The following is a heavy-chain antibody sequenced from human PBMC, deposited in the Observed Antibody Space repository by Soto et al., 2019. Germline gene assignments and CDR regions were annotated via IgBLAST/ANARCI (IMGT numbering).Heavy chain of an antibody. J-gene: IGHJ5*02. Sequence: GGSLRLSCAASGFTFSNAWMNWVLQAPGKGLEWDGRIKSKTDGGTTDYAAPVKGRFTISRDDSKNTLYLQMNSLKTEDTAVYYCTTHLNYYDSSGYYYLNWFDPWGQGTLVTVSS. D-gene: IGHD3-22*01. CDR1: GFTFSNAW. CDR3: TTHLNYYDSSGYYYLNWFDP. V-gene: IGHV3-15*07. CDR2: IKSKTDGGTT.